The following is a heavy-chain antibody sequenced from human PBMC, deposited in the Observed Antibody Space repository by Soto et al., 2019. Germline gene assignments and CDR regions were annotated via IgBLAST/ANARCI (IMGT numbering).Heavy chain of an antibody. CDR2: IDWDDDK. J-gene: IGHJ6*02. V-gene: IGHV2-70*01. CDR1: GFSLSTSGMC. D-gene: IGHD6-19*01. CDR3: ARMPRIAVAGTDHYYYYGMDV. Sequence: GSGPTLVNPTQTLTLTCTFSGFSLSTSGMCVSWIRQPPEKALEWLALIDWDDDKYYSTSLKTRLTISKDTSKNQVVLTMTNMDPVDTATYYCARMPRIAVAGTDHYYYYGMDVWGQGTTVTVSS.